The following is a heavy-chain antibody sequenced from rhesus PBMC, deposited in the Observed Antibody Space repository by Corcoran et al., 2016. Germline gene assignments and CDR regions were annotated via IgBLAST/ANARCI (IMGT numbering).Heavy chain of an antibody. J-gene: IGHJ4*01. V-gene: IGHV4-169*01. CDR2: IYGSSTIT. CDR3: ARGRTGWYSLFDS. Sequence: QLQLQESGPGLVKRSETLSVTCAVSGGSISSSYWSWIRQAPGKGLEGIGYIYGSSTITNYNPSLNSRVTLSVDTSKTQLSLKLSSVTTADTAVYYCARGRTGWYSLFDSWGQGVLVTVSS. CDR1: GGSISSSY. D-gene: IGHD6-31*01.